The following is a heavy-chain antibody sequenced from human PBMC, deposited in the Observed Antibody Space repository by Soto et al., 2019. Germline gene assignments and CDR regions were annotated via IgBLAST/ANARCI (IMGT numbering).Heavy chain of an antibody. CDR2: INPNSGGT. D-gene: IGHD2-15*01. J-gene: IGHJ4*02. CDR1: GYTFTGYY. V-gene: IGHV1-2*04. Sequence: ASVKVSCKASGYTFTGYYMHWVRQAPGQGLEWMGWINPNSGGTNYAQKSQGWVTMTRDTSISTAYMELSRLRSDDTAVYYCARLELSSGGSCGFDYWGQGTLVTVSS. CDR3: ARLELSSGGSCGFDY.